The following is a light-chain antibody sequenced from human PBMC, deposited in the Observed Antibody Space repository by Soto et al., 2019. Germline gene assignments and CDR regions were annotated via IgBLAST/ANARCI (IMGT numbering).Light chain of an antibody. CDR3: QQYDNLPLT. V-gene: IGKV1-33*01. J-gene: IGKJ4*01. CDR1: QDISKY. Sequence: DIQMTQSPSSLSASVGDRITITCQASQDISKYLNWYQHKPGKAPKLLIYDASNFETGVPSRFSGSGSGTEFTFTISSLQPEDIDTYYCQQYDNLPLTLGGGTKVDIK. CDR2: DAS.